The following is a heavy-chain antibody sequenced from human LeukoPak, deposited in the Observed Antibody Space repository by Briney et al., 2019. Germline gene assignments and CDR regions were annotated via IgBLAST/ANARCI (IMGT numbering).Heavy chain of an antibody. D-gene: IGHD3-22*01. CDR3: ARDSYDSGGYYSPGFYYYYGMDV. V-gene: IGHV3-30*04. CDR1: GFTFSSYA. J-gene: IGHJ6*02. CDR2: ISYDGSNK. Sequence: GGSLRLSCAASGFTFSSYAMHWVRQAPGKGLEWVAVISYDGSNKYYADSVKGRFTISRDNSKNTLYLQMNSLRAEDTAVYYCARDSYDSGGYYSPGFYYYYGMDVWGQGTTVTVSS.